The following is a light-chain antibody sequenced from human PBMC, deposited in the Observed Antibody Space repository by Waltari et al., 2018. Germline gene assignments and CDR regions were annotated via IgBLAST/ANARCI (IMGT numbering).Light chain of an antibody. CDR2: ATA. CDR1: QGFGSW. Sequence: DVQVPQSPSSVSASVGDRVTITCRARQGFGSWLAWYQQKPGKAPKLLISATASLQSGVPSRFSGSGSGTDFILTISSLQPEDFATYYCQQGYSFPISFGQGTRLEIK. V-gene: IGKV1-12*01. CDR3: QQGYSFPIS. J-gene: IGKJ5*01.